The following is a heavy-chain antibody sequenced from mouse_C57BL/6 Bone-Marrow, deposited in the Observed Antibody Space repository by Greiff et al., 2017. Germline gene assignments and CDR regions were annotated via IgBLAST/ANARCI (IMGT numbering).Heavy chain of an antibody. J-gene: IGHJ3*01. Sequence: VQLQQPGAELVMPGASVKLSCKASGYTFTSYWMHWVKQRPGQGLAWIGELDPSDSYTNYNQQFKGKSTLTVDKSSSTAYMQLSSLTSEDSAVYYCARDGYPLADWGQGTLVTVAA. CDR1: GYTFTSYW. V-gene: IGHV1-69*01. CDR3: ARDGYPLAD. CDR2: LDPSDSYT. D-gene: IGHD2-3*01.